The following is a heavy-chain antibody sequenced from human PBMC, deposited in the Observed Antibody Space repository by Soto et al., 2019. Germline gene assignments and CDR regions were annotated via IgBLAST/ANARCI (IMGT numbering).Heavy chain of an antibody. Sequence: GGSLRLSCAASGFTFISYAMHWVRQAPGKGLEWVAVISYDGSNKYYADSVKGRFTISRDNSKNTLYLQMNSLRAEDTAVYYCARDWSIAVAGSYYYGMDVWGQGTTVTVSS. D-gene: IGHD6-19*01. CDR1: GFTFISYA. J-gene: IGHJ6*02. CDR2: ISYDGSNK. CDR3: ARDWSIAVAGSYYYGMDV. V-gene: IGHV3-30-3*01.